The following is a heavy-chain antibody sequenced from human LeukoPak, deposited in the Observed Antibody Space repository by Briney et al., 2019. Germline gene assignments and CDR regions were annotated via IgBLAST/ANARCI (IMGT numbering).Heavy chain of an antibody. J-gene: IGHJ4*02. Sequence: ASENVSCKASGYTLTSYYMHWVRQAPGQGLEWMGRINPSGGSTSYAQKFQGRVTMTRDTSTSTVYMELSSLRSADTAVYYCATVASGSYSYFDYWGQGTLVTVSS. D-gene: IGHD1-26*01. CDR2: INPSGGST. V-gene: IGHV1-46*01. CDR3: ATVASGSYSYFDY. CDR1: GYTLTSYY.